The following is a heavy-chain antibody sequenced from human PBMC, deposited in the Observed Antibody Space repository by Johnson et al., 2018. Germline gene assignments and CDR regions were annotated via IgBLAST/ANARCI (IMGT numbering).Heavy chain of an antibody. CDR3: ATPGQGDGYRDGAFDI. V-gene: IGHV4-59*01. CDR2: IYYSGST. D-gene: IGHD5-24*01. J-gene: IGHJ3*02. CDR1: GGSISSYY. Sequence: QVQLQESGPGLVKXSETLSLTCTVSGGSISSYYWSWIRQPPGKGLEWIGYIYYSGSTNYNPSLKRRVTISVDTSKNQFSLKLSPVTAADTAVYYCATPGQGDGYRDGAFDIWGQGTMVTVSS.